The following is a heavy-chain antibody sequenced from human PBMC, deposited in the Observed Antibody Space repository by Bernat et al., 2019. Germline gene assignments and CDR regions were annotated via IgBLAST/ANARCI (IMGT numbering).Heavy chain of an antibody. D-gene: IGHD6-19*01. CDR3: VKGSSAWYSPLGY. CDR1: GFIFDDYA. V-gene: IGHV3-9*01. Sequence: EVQLVESGGGLEQPGRSLRLSCATSGFIFDDYAMHWVRQAPGKGLEWVSGISWNSGNIGYAESVKGRLTISRDNAKNSLYLQMNSLRPEDTALYYCVKGSSAWYSPLGYWGQGTLVTVSS. CDR2: ISWNSGNI. J-gene: IGHJ4*02.